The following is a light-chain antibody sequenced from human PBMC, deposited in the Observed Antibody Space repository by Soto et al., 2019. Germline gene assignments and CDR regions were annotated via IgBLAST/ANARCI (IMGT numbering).Light chain of an antibody. CDR3: LLSYNGPYV. Sequence: QAVVTQEPSLTVSPGGTVTLTCGSSTGAVTSGHYPYWFQQKPGQAPRTLIYDRTKKHSWTPARFSGSLLGGKAALTLSGAQPEDEAEYYCLLSYNGPYVFGTGTKVTVL. CDR1: TGAVTSGHY. J-gene: IGLJ1*01. V-gene: IGLV7-46*01. CDR2: DRT.